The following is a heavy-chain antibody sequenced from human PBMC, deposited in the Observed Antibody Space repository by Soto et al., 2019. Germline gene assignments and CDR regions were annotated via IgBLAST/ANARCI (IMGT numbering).Heavy chain of an antibody. V-gene: IGHV4-59*01. CDR1: GDSISSYY. Sequence: PSETLSLTCTVSGDSISSYYWSWIRQPPGKGLEWIGYIYYSGSTNYNPSLKSRVTISVDTSKNQFSLKLSSVTAADTAVYYCARDTYYYDSSGYSGPGGFDPWGQGTLVTVS. D-gene: IGHD3-22*01. J-gene: IGHJ5*02. CDR3: ARDTYYYDSSGYSGPGGFDP. CDR2: IYYSGST.